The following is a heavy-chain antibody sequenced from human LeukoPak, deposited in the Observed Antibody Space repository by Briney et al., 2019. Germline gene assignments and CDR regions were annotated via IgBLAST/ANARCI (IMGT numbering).Heavy chain of an antibody. V-gene: IGHV4-34*01. CDR1: GGSFSGYY. J-gene: IGHJ4*02. CDR2: INHSVST. Sequence: SETLSLTCAVYGGSFSGYYWSWFRQPPAKGLEWIREINHSVSTNYNPSLKSRVTISVDTSKNQFSLKLISVTAADTAVYYCAGAREYFDYWGQGTLVTVSS. CDR3: AGAREYFDY.